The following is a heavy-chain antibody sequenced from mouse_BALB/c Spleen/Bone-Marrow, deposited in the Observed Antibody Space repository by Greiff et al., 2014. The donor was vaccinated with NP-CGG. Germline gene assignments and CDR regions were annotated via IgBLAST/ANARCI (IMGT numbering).Heavy chain of an antibody. V-gene: IGHV14-3*02. J-gene: IGHJ4*01. CDR2: IDPANGNT. CDR1: GFNIKDTY. Sequence: SGAELVKPGASVKLSCTASGFNIKDTYMHWVKQRPEQGLEWIGRIDPANGNTKYDPKLQGKATITADTSSNTAYLQLSSLTSEDTAVYYCAIYYGNYYAMDYWGQGTSVTVSS. CDR3: AIYYGNYYAMDY. D-gene: IGHD2-1*01.